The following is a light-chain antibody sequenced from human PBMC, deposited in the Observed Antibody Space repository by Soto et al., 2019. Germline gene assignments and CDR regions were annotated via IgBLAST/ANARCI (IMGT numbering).Light chain of an antibody. CDR2: DAS. J-gene: IGKJ1*01. CDR1: QSVSSY. V-gene: IGKV3-11*01. CDR3: QQYNNWPPRWT. Sequence: IVLTQSPDTLCFCPLQRATLSFSSSQSVSSYLAWYQQKPGQAPRLLIYDASNRATGIPARFSGSGSGTEFTLTISSLQSEDFAVYYCQQYNNWPPRWTFGQGTKVDIK.